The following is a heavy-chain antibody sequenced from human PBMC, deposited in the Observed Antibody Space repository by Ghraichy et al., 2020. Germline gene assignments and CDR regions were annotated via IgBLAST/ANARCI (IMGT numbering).Heavy chain of an antibody. D-gene: IGHD6-13*01. Sequence: GESLNISCAASGFTFSSYAMHWVRQAPGKGLEWVAVISYDGSNKYYADSVKGRFTISRDNSKNTLYLQMNSLRAEDTAVYYCAREEGIAAAGTVDLFDYWGQGTLVTVSS. V-gene: IGHV3-30*04. CDR2: ISYDGSNK. CDR1: GFTFSSYA. J-gene: IGHJ4*02. CDR3: AREEGIAAAGTVDLFDY.